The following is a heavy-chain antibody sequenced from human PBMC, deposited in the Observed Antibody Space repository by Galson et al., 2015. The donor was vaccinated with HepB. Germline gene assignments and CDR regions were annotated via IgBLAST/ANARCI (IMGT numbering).Heavy chain of an antibody. Sequence: SVKVSCKASGGTFSSYAISWVRQAPGQGLEWMGGIIPIFGIANYAQKFQGRVTITADESTSTAYMELSSLRSEDTAVYYCARDTVEGYCSGGSCYSGRLWGQGTLVTVSP. CDR2: IIPIFGIA. V-gene: IGHV1-69*13. CDR3: ARDTVEGYCSGGSCYSGRL. D-gene: IGHD2-15*01. J-gene: IGHJ4*02. CDR1: GGTFSSYA.